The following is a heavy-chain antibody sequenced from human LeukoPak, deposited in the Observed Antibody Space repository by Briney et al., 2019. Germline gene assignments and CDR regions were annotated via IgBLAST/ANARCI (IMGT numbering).Heavy chain of an antibody. V-gene: IGHV3-48*04. J-gene: IGHJ4*02. D-gene: IGHD3-22*01. CDR1: GFTFSNYA. Sequence: AGGSLRLSCAASGFTFSNYAINWVRQAPGKGLEWVSYISSSGSTIYYADSVKGRFTISRDNAKNSLYLQMNSLRAEDTAVYYCARVADYYDSSGYPDYWGQGTLVTVSS. CDR2: ISSSGSTI. CDR3: ARVADYYDSSGYPDY.